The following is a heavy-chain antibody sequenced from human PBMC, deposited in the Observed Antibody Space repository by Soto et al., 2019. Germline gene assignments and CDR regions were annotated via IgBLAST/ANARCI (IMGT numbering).Heavy chain of an antibody. V-gene: IGHV3-66*01. D-gene: IGHD6-13*01. Sequence: GGSLRLSCAASGFTVSSNYMSWVRQAPGKGLEWVSVIYSGGSTYYADSVKGRFTISRDNSKNTLYLQMNSLRAEDTAVYYCAKDPGSSGWYFDYCAQGTLVTVSS. J-gene: IGHJ4*02. CDR1: GFTVSSNY. CDR3: AKDPGSSGWYFDY. CDR2: IYSGGST.